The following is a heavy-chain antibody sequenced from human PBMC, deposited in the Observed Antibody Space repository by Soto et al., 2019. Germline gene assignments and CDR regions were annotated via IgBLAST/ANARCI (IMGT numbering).Heavy chain of an antibody. D-gene: IGHD2-8*01. J-gene: IGHJ4*02. CDR3: ARATGYTNYGLDY. CDR1: GCTFSSYE. Sequence: PXGSVRLSCASSGCTFSSYEMHCVRDAPGKGLEWVSYISGSSDTRYIADSVKGRFTISRDNAKNSLYLQMNSLRAEDTAVYYCARATGYTNYGLDYWGEGARVSVSS. V-gene: IGHV3-48*03. CDR2: ISGSSDTR.